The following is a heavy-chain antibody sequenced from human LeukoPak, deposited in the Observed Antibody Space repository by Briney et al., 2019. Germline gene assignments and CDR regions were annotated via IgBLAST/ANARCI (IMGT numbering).Heavy chain of an antibody. D-gene: IGHD6-19*01. V-gene: IGHV4-59*01. CDR1: GGSISSYY. J-gene: IGHJ5*02. Sequence: PSETLSLTCTVSGGSISSYYWSWIRQPPGKGLEWIGYIYYSGSTNYNPSLKSRVTISVDTSKNQFSLKLSSVTAADTAVYYCAREHPAAGTLWFDPWGQGTLVTVSS. CDR3: AREHPAAGTLWFDP. CDR2: IYYSGST.